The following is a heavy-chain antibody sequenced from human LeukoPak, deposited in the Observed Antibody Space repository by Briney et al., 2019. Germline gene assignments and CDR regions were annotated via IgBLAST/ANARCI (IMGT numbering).Heavy chain of an antibody. V-gene: IGHV3-30*02. J-gene: IGHJ6*03. D-gene: IGHD4-11*01. CDR2: IRYDGSNK. Sequence: GGSLRLSCAASGFTFSSYGMHWVRQAPGKGLEWVAFIRYDGSNKYYADSVKGRFTISRDNSKNTLYLQMNSLRAEDTAVYYCAKSGRRYSNYGNNYYYYMDAWGKGTTVTVSS. CDR3: AKSGRRYSNYGNNYYYYMDA. CDR1: GFTFSSYG.